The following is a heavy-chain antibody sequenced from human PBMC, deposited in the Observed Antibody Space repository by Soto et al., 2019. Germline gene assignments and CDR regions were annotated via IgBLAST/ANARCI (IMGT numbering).Heavy chain of an antibody. D-gene: IGHD3-3*02. J-gene: IGHJ6*02. Sequence: SLRLSCAASGFTFDDYAMHWVRQAPGKGLEWVSGISWNSGSIGYADSVKGRFTISRDNAKNSLYLQMNSLRAEDTAVYYCARERKMYGMDVWGQGTTVTVSS. V-gene: IGHV3-9*01. CDR3: ARERKMYGMDV. CDR2: ISWNSGSI. CDR1: GFTFDDYA.